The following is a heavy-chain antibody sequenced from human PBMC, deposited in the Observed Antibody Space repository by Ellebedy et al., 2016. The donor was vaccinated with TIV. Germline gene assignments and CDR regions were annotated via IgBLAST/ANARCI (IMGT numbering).Heavy chain of an antibody. V-gene: IGHV3-23*01. D-gene: IGHD7-27*01. CDR1: GFTLRSYG. J-gene: IGHJ2*01. CDR2: ITASGVSV. Sequence: PGGSLRLSCAASGFTLRSYGMSWVRQAPGKGLEWVSGITASGVSVYFEDSVEGRFSVSRDTSKNTLFLQMNSLRAEDTAIYYGAKGLTGDRGGWGWYFDLWGRGTLVTVSS. CDR3: AKGLTGDRGGWGWYFDL.